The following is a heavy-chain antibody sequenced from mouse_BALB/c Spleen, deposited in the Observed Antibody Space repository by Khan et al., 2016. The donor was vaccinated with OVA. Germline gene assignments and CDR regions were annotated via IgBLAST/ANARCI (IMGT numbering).Heavy chain of an antibody. CDR1: GFSLTNYG. J-gene: IGHJ3*01. Sequence: QVQLKESGPGLVAPSQSLSITCTVSGFSLTNYGVHWVRQPPREGLEWLGVIWAGGSTNYHSALMSRLSISKDNSKRQVFLKMNSLQTNDTAMYYCARPYYGSAWFADWGQGTLVTVSA. D-gene: IGHD1-1*01. V-gene: IGHV2-9*02. CDR2: IWAGGST. CDR3: ARPYYGSAWFAD.